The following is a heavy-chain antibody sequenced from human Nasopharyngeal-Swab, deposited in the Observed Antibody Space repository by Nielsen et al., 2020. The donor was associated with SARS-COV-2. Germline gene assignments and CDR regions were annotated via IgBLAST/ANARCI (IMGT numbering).Heavy chain of an antibody. J-gene: IGHJ6*02. D-gene: IGHD3-16*01. V-gene: IGHV4-34*01. CDR2: IYHSGST. CDR3: ARLDARTIIWGGMDV. Sequence: WIRQPPGKGLEWIGEIYHSGSTNYNPSLKSRVTISVDTSKNQFSLKLSSVTAADTAVYYCARLDARTIIWGGMDVWGQGTTVTVSS.